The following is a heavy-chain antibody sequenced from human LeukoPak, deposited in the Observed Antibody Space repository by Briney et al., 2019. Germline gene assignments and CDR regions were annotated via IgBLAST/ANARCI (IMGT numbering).Heavy chain of an antibody. Sequence: GGSLTLPCAVSGFTYSRYSMIWVRQAPGKGLVWVSSISSGSSYIYYADSVKGRFTISRDNAKNSLYLQMNSLRAEDTAVYYCARSLGYSGYEDYWGQGTLVTVSS. D-gene: IGHD5-12*01. CDR2: ISSGSSYI. J-gene: IGHJ4*02. V-gene: IGHV3-21*01. CDR3: ARSLGYSGYEDY. CDR1: GFTYSRYS.